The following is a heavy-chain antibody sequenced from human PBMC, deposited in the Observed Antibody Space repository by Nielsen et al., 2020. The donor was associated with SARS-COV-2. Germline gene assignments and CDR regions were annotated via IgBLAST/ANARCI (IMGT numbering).Heavy chain of an antibody. D-gene: IGHD6-19*01. Sequence: GGSLRLSFTASGFTFSSYAMSWVRQAPGKGLEWVSAISGSGETTYYADSVKGRFTISRDKPKNTLYLQMSTLRAEDTAAYYCARSAVGQYGDFDYWGQGTLVTVSS. J-gene: IGHJ4*02. V-gene: IGHV3-23*01. CDR2: ISGSGETT. CDR3: ARSAVGQYGDFDY. CDR1: GFTFSSYA.